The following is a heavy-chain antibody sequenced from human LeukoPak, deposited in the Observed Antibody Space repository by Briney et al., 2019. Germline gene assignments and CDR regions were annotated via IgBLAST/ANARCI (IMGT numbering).Heavy chain of an antibody. J-gene: IGHJ4*02. Sequence: GGSLRLSCAASGFTFSSYWMNWVRQAPGKGLEWVANIKQDGNERYYVDSAKGRFTISRDNAKNTLYLQMNSLRAEDTAVYYCARTLYSNYYFDYWGQGTLVTVSS. V-gene: IGHV3-7*01. CDR1: GFTFSSYW. D-gene: IGHD4-11*01. CDR3: ARTLYSNYYFDY. CDR2: IKQDGNER.